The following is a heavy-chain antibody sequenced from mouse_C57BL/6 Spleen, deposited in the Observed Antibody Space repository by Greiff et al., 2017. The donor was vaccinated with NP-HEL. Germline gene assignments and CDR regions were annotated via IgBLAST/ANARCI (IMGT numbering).Heavy chain of an antibody. V-gene: IGHV5-4*01. CDR3: ARDLLGSY. J-gene: IGHJ3*01. CDR1: GFTFSSYA. CDR2: INDGGRDT. D-gene: IGHD4-1*01. Sequence: EVKLMESGGGLVKPGGSLKLSCAVSGFTFSSYAMSWVRQTPEKRLEWVATINDGGRDTYYPDNLKGRFTISRDNVKNNLYLQMSHLKSEDTAMYYCARDLLGSYWGQGTLVTVSA.